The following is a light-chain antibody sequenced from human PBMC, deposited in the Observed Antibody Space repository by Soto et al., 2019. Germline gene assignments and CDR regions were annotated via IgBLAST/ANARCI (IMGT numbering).Light chain of an antibody. V-gene: IGLV1-40*01. CDR1: SSNIGAGYD. CDR3: QSCDSCVSGYVV. Sequence: QSVLTQPPSVSGAPGQTVTISCTGSSSNIGAGYDVHWYQQLPGTAPKLIIYGNSNRPSGVPDRFSGSKSGTSASLAITGLQVEDEADYYCQSCDSCVSGYVVFGGGTKLTVL. J-gene: IGLJ2*01. CDR2: GNS.